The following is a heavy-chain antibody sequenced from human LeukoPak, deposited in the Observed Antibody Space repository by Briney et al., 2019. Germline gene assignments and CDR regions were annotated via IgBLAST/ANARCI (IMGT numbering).Heavy chain of an antibody. CDR2: INHSGST. CDR3: ARRAIVVEPAAILNWFDP. CDR1: GGSFSDYY. D-gene: IGHD2-2*02. J-gene: IGHJ5*02. V-gene: IGHV4-34*01. Sequence: SETLSLTCAVYGGSFSDYYWSWIRQPPGKGLEWIGEINHSGSTNYNPSLKSRVIISVDTSKNQFSLKLSSVTAADTAVYYCARRAIVVEPAAILNWFDPWGQGTLVTVSS.